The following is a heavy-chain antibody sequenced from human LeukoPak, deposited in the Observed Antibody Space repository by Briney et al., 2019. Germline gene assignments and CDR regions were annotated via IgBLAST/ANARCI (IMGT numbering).Heavy chain of an antibody. CDR3: ATLPYCSGTTCEGNWFDP. J-gene: IGHJ5*02. D-gene: IGHD2-2*01. Sequence: TSETLSLTCTVSGGSISSYYWAWIRQPPGKGLEWIGSIYYSGSTYYNPSLKSRVTISADTSKNQFSLKLSSVTAADTAVYYCATLPYCSGTTCEGNWFDPWGQGTLVTVSS. CDR1: GGSISSYY. V-gene: IGHV4-39*01. CDR2: IYYSGST.